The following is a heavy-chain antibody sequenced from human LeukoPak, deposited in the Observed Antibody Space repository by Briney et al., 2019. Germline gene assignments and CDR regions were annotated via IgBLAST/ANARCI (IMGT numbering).Heavy chain of an antibody. D-gene: IGHD2-15*01. Sequence: SQTLSLTCAISGDSVSSNSAAWSWIRQSPSRGLERLGRTYYRSKWYNDYAVSVKSRITINPDTSGNQFSLQLNSVTPEDTAVYFCAREGDSGGHNYWGQGTLVTVSS. CDR1: GDSVSSNSAA. CDR2: TYYRSKWYN. V-gene: IGHV6-1*01. CDR3: AREGDSGGHNY. J-gene: IGHJ4*02.